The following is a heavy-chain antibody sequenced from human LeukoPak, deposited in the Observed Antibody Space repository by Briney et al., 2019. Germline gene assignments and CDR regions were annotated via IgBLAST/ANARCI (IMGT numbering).Heavy chain of an antibody. CDR1: GFTFRSYW. J-gene: IGHJ4*02. D-gene: IGHD5-24*01. Sequence: GGSLRLSCAASGFTFRSYWLHWVRQRPGKGLVWVSRINREGSGTNYADSVKGRFTISRDNARNTLYLQMNSLRVEDTAVYYCARVSYRDGSTFDYWGQGTLVTVSS. CDR2: INREGSGT. CDR3: ARVSYRDGSTFDY. V-gene: IGHV3-74*01.